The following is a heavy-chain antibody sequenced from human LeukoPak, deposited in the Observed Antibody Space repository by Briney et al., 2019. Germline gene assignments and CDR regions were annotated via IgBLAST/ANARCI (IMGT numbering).Heavy chain of an antibody. Sequence: SETLSLTCTVSGGSISSYYWSWIRQPPGKGLEWIGYIYYSGSTNYNPSLKSRVTISVDTSKNQFSLKLSSVTAADTAVYYCAREGVAAPSPEDYYYGMDVWGQGTTVTVSS. J-gene: IGHJ6*02. D-gene: IGHD6-19*01. V-gene: IGHV4-59*01. CDR2: IYYSGST. CDR1: GGSISSYY. CDR3: AREGVAAPSPEDYYYGMDV.